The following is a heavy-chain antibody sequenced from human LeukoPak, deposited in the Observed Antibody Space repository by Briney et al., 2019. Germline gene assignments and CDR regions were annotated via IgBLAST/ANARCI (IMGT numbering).Heavy chain of an antibody. J-gene: IGHJ3*02. CDR3: ARQRSPSTLYAFDI. CDR2: IYYSGST. Sequence: PSETLSLTCTVSGYSISSGYYWGWIRQPPGKGLEWIGTIYYSGSTYYKPSLKSRVTISVDTSKNQFSLKLSSVTAADTAVYYCARQRSPSTLYAFDIWGQGTMVTVSS. CDR1: GYSISSGYY. D-gene: IGHD2-2*01. V-gene: IGHV4-38-2*02.